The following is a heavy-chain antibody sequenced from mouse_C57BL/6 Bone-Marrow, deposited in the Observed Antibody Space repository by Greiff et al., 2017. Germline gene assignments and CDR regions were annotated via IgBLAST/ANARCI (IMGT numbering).Heavy chain of an antibody. V-gene: IGHV1-50*01. CDR3: ARGGNYGSDY. D-gene: IGHD2-1*01. CDR2: IDPSDSYT. CDR1: GYTFTSYW. Sequence: VKLQQPGAELVKPGASVKLSCKASGYTFTSYWMQWVKQRPGQGLEWIGEIDPSDSYTNYNQKFKGKATLTVDTSSSTAYMQLSSLTSEDSAVYYCARGGNYGSDYWGQGTTLTVSS. J-gene: IGHJ2*01.